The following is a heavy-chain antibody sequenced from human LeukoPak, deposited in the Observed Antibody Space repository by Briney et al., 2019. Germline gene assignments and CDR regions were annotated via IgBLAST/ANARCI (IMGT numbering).Heavy chain of an antibody. D-gene: IGHD1-14*01. V-gene: IGHV3-23*01. CDR3: ALGISLYDY. CDR1: GFIFSNYA. J-gene: IGHJ4*02. Sequence: GGSLRLSCAASGFIFSNYAMSWVRQAPGKGLEWVSDVRTSGVKTYYADSVKGRFTISRDNSKNTVYPQMNSLRAEDTAVYYCALGISLYDYWGQGTLVTVSS. CDR2: VRTSGVKT.